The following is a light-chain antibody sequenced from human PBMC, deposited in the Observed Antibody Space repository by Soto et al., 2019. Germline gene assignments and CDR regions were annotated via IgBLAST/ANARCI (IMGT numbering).Light chain of an antibody. Sequence: QLVLTQPPSVSGAPGQRVTISCTGSSSNIGAGYDVHWYQRLPGTAPKVLIYSNNNRPSGVPDRFSGSKSGTSASLAITGLQAEDEADYYCQSYDSSLSGSDVFGTGTKLTVL. CDR2: SNN. V-gene: IGLV1-40*01. CDR3: QSYDSSLSGSDV. CDR1: SSNIGAGYD. J-gene: IGLJ1*01.